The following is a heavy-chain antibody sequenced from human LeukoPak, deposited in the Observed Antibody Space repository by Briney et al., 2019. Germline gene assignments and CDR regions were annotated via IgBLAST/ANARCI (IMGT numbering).Heavy chain of an antibody. V-gene: IGHV3-30*03. Sequence: WRSLSLSCAASGFTFSSYGMHWVRQPPGKGLEWVALISYDGSNKYYADSVKGRFTISRDNSKNTLYLQMNSLRAEDTAVYYCARPPATVTTLYGMDVWGQGTTVTVSS. J-gene: IGHJ6*02. CDR2: ISYDGSNK. CDR1: GFTFSSYG. D-gene: IGHD4-17*01. CDR3: ARPPATVTTLYGMDV.